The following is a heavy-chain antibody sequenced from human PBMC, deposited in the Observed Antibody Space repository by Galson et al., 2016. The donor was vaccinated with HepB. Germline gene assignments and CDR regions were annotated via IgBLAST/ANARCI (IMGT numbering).Heavy chain of an antibody. J-gene: IGHJ6*02. CDR3: ARIRRSYHGSGSYYSGRYYYNGMDV. CDR1: GFSLSTSGMC. Sequence: PALVKPPQTLTLTCTFSGFSLSTSGMCVSWSRQPPGKALEWLALIDWDDGKYFSTSLKTRLTISKDTSKNQVVLTMTNMDPVGTATYYCARIRRSYHGSGSYYSGRYYYNGMDVWGQGTTVTVSS. CDR2: IDWDDGK. V-gene: IGHV2-70*01. D-gene: IGHD3-10*01.